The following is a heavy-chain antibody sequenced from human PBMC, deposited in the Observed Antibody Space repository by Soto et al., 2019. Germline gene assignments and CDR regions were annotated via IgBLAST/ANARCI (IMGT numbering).Heavy chain of an antibody. Sequence: EVQLLESGGGLVQPGGSQRLSCAVSGVTFSNYVMRWVRQAPGKGLEWVSSINTGGITRYADSVKGRFTISRDNSKDTLYMQMNSLRSEDTAVYYCAKGVPGGGSQSWGQGTLVTVSS. D-gene: IGHD1-26*01. V-gene: IGHV3-23*01. CDR1: GVTFSNYV. CDR2: INTGGIT. CDR3: AKGVPGGGSQS. J-gene: IGHJ5*02.